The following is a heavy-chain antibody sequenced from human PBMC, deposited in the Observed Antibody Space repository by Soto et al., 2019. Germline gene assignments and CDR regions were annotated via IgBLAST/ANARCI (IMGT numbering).Heavy chain of an antibody. Sequence: PXXTLSLTCTVSCGSINSYYWSWIRQPPGKGLERTGXIYFSXRTNYNNSLKXXVTISIDXXKNQFSLKLTSAPPADTPVYYCSRDVDFGEEDVWGQGTTVTASS. CDR2: IYFSXRT. CDR1: CGSINSYY. V-gene: IGHV4-59*12. J-gene: IGHJ6*01. D-gene: IGHD4-17*01. CDR3: SRDVDFGEEDV.